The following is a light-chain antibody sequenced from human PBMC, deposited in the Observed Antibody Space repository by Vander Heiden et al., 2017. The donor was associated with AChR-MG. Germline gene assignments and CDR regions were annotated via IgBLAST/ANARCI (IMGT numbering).Light chain of an antibody. V-gene: IGLV3-21*04. CDR3: QVWDSSSDHYV. CDR2: YDT. J-gene: IGLJ1*01. CDR1: NIGSKS. Sequence: SYVLTQQPSVSVAPGKTDRVTCGGSNIGSKSVHWYQQRPGQAPILVMYYDTDRPSGIPERISGSNSGNTATLIISRVEAGDEADYFCQVWDSSSDHYVFGTVTKVTVL.